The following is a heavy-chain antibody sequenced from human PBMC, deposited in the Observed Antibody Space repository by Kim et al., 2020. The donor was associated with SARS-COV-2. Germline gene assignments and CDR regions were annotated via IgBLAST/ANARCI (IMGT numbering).Heavy chain of an antibody. CDR1: GFTFSNYW. J-gene: IGHJ5*02. Sequence: GGSLRLSCAASGFTFSNYWMHWVRQAPGKGLEWVSRITDDGRATSYADSVKGRFTISRDNAKNTLYLQMNSLRVEDTAVYFCARDAMTKPYDHWGQGSLVTVSS. CDR3: ARDAMTKPYDH. V-gene: IGHV3-74*01. CDR2: ITDDGRAT.